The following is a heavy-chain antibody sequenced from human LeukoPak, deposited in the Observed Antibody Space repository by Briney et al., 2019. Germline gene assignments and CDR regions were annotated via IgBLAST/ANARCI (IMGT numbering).Heavy chain of an antibody. CDR3: TRAKGGYSSGWYWFDP. V-gene: IGHV3-49*04. CDR2: IRSKAYGGTT. J-gene: IGHJ5*02. Sequence: GRSLSLSCTASGFTVGDYAMSWVRQAPGKGLEWVGFIRSKAYGGTTEYAASVKGRFTISRDDSKSIAYLQMNSLKTEDTAVYYCTRAKGGYSSGWYWFDPWGQGTLVTVSS. CDR1: GFTVGDYA. D-gene: IGHD6-19*01.